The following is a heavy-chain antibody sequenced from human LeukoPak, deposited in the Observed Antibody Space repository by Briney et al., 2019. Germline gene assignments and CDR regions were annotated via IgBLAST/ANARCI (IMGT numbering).Heavy chain of an antibody. CDR3: ARARGRSSWPFDY. V-gene: IGHV3-21*01. CDR1: GFTFSSYS. J-gene: IGHJ4*02. D-gene: IGHD6-13*01. CDR2: ISSSSSYI. Sequence: GGSLRLSCAASGFTFSSYSMNWVRQAPGKGLEWVSSISSSSSYIYYADSVKGRFTISRDNAKNSLYLQMNSLRAEDTAVYYCARARGRSSWPFDYWGQGTLVTVSS.